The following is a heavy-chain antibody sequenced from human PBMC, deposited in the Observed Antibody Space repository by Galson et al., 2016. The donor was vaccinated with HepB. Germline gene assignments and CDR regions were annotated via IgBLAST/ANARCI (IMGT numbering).Heavy chain of an antibody. D-gene: IGHD4-17*01. CDR2: IIPFFHTT. CDR3: AREFDRHKVTTYYYYGMDV. CDR1: GGILNSYA. J-gene: IGHJ6*02. V-gene: IGHV1-69*13. Sequence: SVKVSCKASGGILNSYAISWVRQAPGQGLEWMGGIIPFFHTTNYAQKFQGRVTITADESTTTVYMELSSLRSEDTAVYFCAREFDRHKVTTYYYYGMDVWGQGTTVTVSS.